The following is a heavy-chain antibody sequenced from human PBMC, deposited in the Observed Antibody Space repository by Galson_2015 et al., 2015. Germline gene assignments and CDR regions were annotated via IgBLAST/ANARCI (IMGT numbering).Heavy chain of an antibody. J-gene: IGHJ4*02. Sequence: SLRLSCAASGFTFSDYYMSWIRQAPGKGLEWVSYISSSGSTIYYADSVKGRFTISRDNSKNTLYLQMNSLRAEDTAVYYCAKDVYQLLSGTARRALDYWGQGTLVTVSS. CDR3: AKDVYQLLSGTARRALDY. CDR1: GFTFSDYY. V-gene: IGHV3-11*04. D-gene: IGHD2-2*01. CDR2: ISSSGSTI.